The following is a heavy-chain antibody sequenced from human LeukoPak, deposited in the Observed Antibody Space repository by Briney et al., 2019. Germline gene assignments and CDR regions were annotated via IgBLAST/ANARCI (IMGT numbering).Heavy chain of an antibody. CDR1: GGTFSGYY. J-gene: IGHJ3*01. D-gene: IGHD6-13*01. CDR3: ARLLDQGQQLVDDAFDV. V-gene: IGHV4-34*01. CDR2: ISQGGST. Sequence: SETLSLTCAVYGGTFSGYYWSWIRQPPRKGLEWIGEISQGGSTNYDPSLKSRVTISVDTSKNQFSLKLSSVTAADTAVYYCARLLDQGQQLVDDAFDVWGQGTMVTVSS.